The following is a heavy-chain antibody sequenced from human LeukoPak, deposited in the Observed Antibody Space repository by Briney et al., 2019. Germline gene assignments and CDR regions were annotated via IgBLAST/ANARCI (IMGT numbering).Heavy chain of an antibody. J-gene: IGHJ6*03. CDR2: ISSSGSTI. CDR3: ARGSYFRVLYYYYMDV. Sequence: GGSLRPSCAASGFTFSDYYMSWIRQAPGKGLEWVSYISSSGSTIYYADSVKGRFTISRDNAKNSLYLQMNSLRAEDTAVYYCARGSYFRVLYYYYMDVWGKGTTVTVSS. V-gene: IGHV3-11*01. CDR1: GFTFSDYY. D-gene: IGHD2/OR15-2a*01.